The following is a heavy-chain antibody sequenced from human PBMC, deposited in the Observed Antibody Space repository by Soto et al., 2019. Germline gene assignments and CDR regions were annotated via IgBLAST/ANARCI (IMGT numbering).Heavy chain of an antibody. CDR2: INPSGGST. J-gene: IGHJ4*02. CDR1: GYTFTSYY. V-gene: IGHV1-46*01. CDR3: ARDAQIGHGYSAYHTY. D-gene: IGHD5-12*01. Sequence: QVQLVQSGAEVTKPGASVKVSCKASGYTFTSYYIHWVRQAPGQGLEWVGLINPSGGSTTYAPKVQGRVRMTXATXTXKVYMGLNSLRSEDTAVYFCARDAQIGHGYSAYHTYWGQGTLVTVSS.